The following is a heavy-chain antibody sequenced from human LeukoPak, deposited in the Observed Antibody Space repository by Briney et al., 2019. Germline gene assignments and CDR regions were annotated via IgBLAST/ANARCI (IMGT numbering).Heavy chain of an antibody. CDR1: GFTSSSYA. CDR2: ISYDGINK. D-gene: IGHD3-10*01. J-gene: IGHJ3*02. Sequence: PGRSLRLSCAASGFTSSSYAINWVRQAPGKGLEWVAVISYDGINKYYANSVKGRFTISRDNSRNTPYLQMNSLRAEDTAVYYCARESEAGQRIALVRGARRDAFDIWGQGTVVTVSS. V-gene: IGHV3-30-3*01. CDR3: ARESEAGQRIALVRGARRDAFDI.